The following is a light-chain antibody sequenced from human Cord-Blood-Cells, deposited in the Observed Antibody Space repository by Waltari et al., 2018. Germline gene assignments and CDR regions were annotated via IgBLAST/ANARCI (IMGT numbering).Light chain of an antibody. CDR3: QQYNSYSWT. Sequence: DIQMIQSPSTLSASVGDRATITCRAIQSISSWLAWYQQKPGKAPKLLIYKASSLESGVPSRFSGSGSVTEFTLTISSLQPDDFATYYCQQYNSYSWTFGQGTKVEIK. CDR1: QSISSW. J-gene: IGKJ1*01. V-gene: IGKV1-5*03. CDR2: KAS.